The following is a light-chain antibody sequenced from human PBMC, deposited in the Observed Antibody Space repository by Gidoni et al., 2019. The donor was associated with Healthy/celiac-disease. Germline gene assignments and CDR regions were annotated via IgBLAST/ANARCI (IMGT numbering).Light chain of an antibody. CDR1: QRVSRY. V-gene: IGKV3-11*01. CDR3: QQRSNWYT. Sequence: EIVLKQSPATLSLSPGESATLSCRASQRVSRYLAWYQQTPGPAPRLLIYDASIWATGIPASFSGSWSGTAFTLPICSLEPEDFAVYYCQQRSNWYTFGPGTKLEIK. CDR2: DAS. J-gene: IGKJ2*01.